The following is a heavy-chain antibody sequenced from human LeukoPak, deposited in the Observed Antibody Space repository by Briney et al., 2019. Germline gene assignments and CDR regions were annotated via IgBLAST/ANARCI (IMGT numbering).Heavy chain of an antibody. J-gene: IGHJ6*03. V-gene: IGHV4-34*01. Sequence: SETLSLTCAVYGGSFSGYYWSWIRQPPGKGLEWIGEINHSGSTNYNPSLKSRVTISVDTSKNQFSLKLSSVTAADTVVYYCARGRKVRGVIISYYYYYMDVWGKGTTVTVSS. D-gene: IGHD3-10*01. CDR1: GGSFSGYY. CDR3: ARGRKVRGVIISYYYYYMDV. CDR2: INHSGST.